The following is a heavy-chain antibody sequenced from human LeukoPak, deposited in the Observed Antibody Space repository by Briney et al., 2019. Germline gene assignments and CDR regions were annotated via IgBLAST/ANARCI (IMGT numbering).Heavy chain of an antibody. V-gene: IGHV4-61*02. J-gene: IGHJ5*02. CDR1: GGSISSGSYY. Sequence: SETLSLTCTVSGGSISSGSYYWSWIRQPAGKGLEWIGRIYTSGSTNYNPSLKSRVTISVDTSKNQFSLKLSSVTAADTAVYYCARGRLSGTNGVSPFDPWGQGTLVTVSS. CDR3: ARGRLSGTNGVSPFDP. CDR2: IYTSGST. D-gene: IGHD2-8*01.